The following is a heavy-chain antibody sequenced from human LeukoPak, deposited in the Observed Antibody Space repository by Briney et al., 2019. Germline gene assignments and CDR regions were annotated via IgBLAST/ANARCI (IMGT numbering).Heavy chain of an antibody. CDR2: IYYSGST. Sequence: SETLSLTCTVSGGSISSYYWSWIRQPPGKGLEWIGYIYYSGSTNYNPSLKSRVTISVDTSKNQFSLKLSSVTAADTAVYYCARLNPGPTRQSRTYYYGSGGVDPWGQGTLVTVSS. J-gene: IGHJ5*02. CDR1: GGSISSYY. V-gene: IGHV4-59*08. D-gene: IGHD3-10*01. CDR3: ARLNPGPTRQSRTYYYGSGGVDP.